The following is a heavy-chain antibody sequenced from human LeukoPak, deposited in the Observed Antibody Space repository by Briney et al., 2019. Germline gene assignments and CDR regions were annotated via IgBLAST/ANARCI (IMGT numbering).Heavy chain of an antibody. CDR3: ARGDGVVGAKLSGS. V-gene: IGHV3-21*01. Sequence: GGSLRLSCAASGFTFSSYSMNWVRQAPGKGLEWVSSISGDSSYIFYADSVRGRFTISRDNAQNSLYLQMNSLRADDTALYYCARGDGVVGAKLSGSWGQGTLVTVSS. J-gene: IGHJ5*02. CDR2: ISGDSSYI. D-gene: IGHD1-26*01. CDR1: GFTFSSYS.